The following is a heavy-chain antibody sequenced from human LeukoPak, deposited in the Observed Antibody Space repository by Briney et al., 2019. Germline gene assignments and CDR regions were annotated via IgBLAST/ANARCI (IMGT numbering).Heavy chain of an antibody. CDR2: IYSGGST. D-gene: IGHD3-3*01. J-gene: IGHJ4*02. Sequence: PGGSLRLSCAASGFTVSSNYMSWVRQAPGKGLEWVSVIYSGGSTYYADSVKGRFTISRGNSKNTLYLQMNRLRAEDTAVYYCARASKGYYDFWSGPYYFNYWGQGTLVTVSS. CDR3: ARASKGYYDFWSGPYYFNY. V-gene: IGHV3-53*01. CDR1: GFTVSSNY.